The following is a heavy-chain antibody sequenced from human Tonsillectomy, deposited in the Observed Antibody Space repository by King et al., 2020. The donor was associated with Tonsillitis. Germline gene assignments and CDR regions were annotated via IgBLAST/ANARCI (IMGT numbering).Heavy chain of an antibody. Sequence: VQLVESGGGVVQPGRSLRLSCAASGFTFSSYAMHWVRQAPGKGLEWVAVIAYDGSNKYYADSVKGRFTISRDNSKYTLYLQMNSLRAADTAVYYCARDHAVVSCYCQVDYWGQGTLVTVSS. CDR1: GFTFSSYA. D-gene: IGHD2-15*01. CDR2: IAYDGSNK. CDR3: ARDHAVVSCYCQVDY. V-gene: IGHV3-30*04. J-gene: IGHJ4*02.